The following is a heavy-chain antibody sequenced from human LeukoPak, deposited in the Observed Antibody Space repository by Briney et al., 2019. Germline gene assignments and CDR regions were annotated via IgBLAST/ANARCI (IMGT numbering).Heavy chain of an antibody. J-gene: IGHJ4*02. V-gene: IGHV3-13*01. CDR2: IGIRGDT. CDR1: GFTFIDYD. Sequence: SGGSLRLSCAASGFTFIDYDMHWVRQVIGKGLEWVSAIGIRGDTHYSGSVKGRFTISRENAESSLYLQMNSLRAEDTAVYYCARGGIQVSGIDEFDYWGQGTLVTVYS. D-gene: IGHD6-19*01. CDR3: ARGGIQVSGIDEFDY.